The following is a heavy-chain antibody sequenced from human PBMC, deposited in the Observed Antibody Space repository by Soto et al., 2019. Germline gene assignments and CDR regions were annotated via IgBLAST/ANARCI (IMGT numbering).Heavy chain of an antibody. J-gene: IGHJ6*02. CDR1: GYTFTSYG. CDR3: AKRSCSDLYYYYYGMDV. Sequence: QVQLVQSGAEVKKPGASVKVSCKASGYTFTSYGISWVRQAPGQGLEWMGWISAYNGNTNYAQKLQGRVTMTTDTATSKSYMQLRSLRSDDTAVYYCAKRSCSDLYYYYYGMDVCGQGTTVTVSS. D-gene: IGHD2-15*01. V-gene: IGHV1-18*01. CDR2: ISAYNGNT.